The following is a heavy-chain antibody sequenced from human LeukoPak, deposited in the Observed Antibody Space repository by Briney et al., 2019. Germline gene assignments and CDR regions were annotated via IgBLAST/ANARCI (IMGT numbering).Heavy chain of an antibody. CDR3: AREKRLYYYDSSGYPFDP. CDR1: GYTFTTYD. V-gene: IGHV1-8*03. D-gene: IGHD3-22*01. J-gene: IGHJ5*02. CDR2: MNPKSGNT. Sequence: ASVKVSCKASGYTFTTYDINWVRQATGQGLEWMGWMNPKSGNTGYAQKFQGRVTITRNTSISTAYMELSSLRSEDTAIYYCAREKRLYYYDSSGYPFDPWGQGTLVTVSS.